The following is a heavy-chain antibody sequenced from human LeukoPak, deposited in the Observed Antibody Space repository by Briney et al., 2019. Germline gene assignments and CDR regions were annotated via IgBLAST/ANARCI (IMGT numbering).Heavy chain of an antibody. CDR3: AREVGDYQLGYYYMDV. V-gene: IGHV3-11*04. J-gene: IGHJ6*03. CDR1: GFTFDDYG. D-gene: IGHD4-17*01. CDR2: ISSSGSTI. Sequence: GGSLRLSCEASGFTFDDYGMSWIRQAPGKGLEWVSYISSSGSTIYYADSVKGRFTISRDNAKNSLYLQMNSLRAEDTAVYYCAREVGDYQLGYYYMDVWGKGTTVTVSS.